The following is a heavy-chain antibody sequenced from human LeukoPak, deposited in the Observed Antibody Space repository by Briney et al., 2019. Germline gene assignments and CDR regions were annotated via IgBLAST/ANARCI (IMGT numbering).Heavy chain of an antibody. J-gene: IGHJ4*02. Sequence: SETLSLTCAVYGGSFSGYYWSWIRQPPGQGLEWIGEINHSGSTNYNPSLKSRVTISVDTSKNQFSLKLSSVTAADTAVYYCARATVTYYFDYWGQGTLVTVSS. CDR1: GGSFSGYY. V-gene: IGHV4-34*01. D-gene: IGHD4-17*01. CDR2: INHSGST. CDR3: ARATVTYYFDY.